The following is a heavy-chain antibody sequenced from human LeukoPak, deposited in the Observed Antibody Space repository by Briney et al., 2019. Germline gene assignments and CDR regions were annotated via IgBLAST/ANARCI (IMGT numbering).Heavy chain of an antibody. V-gene: IGHV3-33*01. CDR2: IWYDGSNK. CDR1: GFTFSSYG. CDR3: ARDKTTGVDY. Sequence: GGSLRLSRAAAGFTFSSYGMHWGRQAPGQGVEWVAVIWYDGSNKYYADSVKGRFTISRDNSKNTLYLQMNSLRAEDTAVYYCARDKTTGVDYWGQGTLVTVSS. J-gene: IGHJ4*02. D-gene: IGHD7-27*01.